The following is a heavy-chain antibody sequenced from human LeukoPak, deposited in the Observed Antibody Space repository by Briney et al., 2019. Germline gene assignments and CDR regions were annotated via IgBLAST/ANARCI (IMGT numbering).Heavy chain of an antibody. V-gene: IGHV1-2*06. CDR1: GYTFTDYY. CDR3: ARDLGGAGTYYL. Sequence: ASVKVSCKATGYTFTDYYMHWVRQAPGQGLEWMGRISPKSGDTNYAQKFQGRVTMTRDTSMTTAYMELSRLRSDDTAVYYCARDLGGAGTYYLWGQGTLVTVSS. D-gene: IGHD3-10*01. CDR2: ISPKSGDT. J-gene: IGHJ4*02.